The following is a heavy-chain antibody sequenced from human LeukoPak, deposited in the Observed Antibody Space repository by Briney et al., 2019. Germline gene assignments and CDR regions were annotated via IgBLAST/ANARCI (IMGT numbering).Heavy chain of an antibody. J-gene: IGHJ4*02. Sequence: ASVKVSCKASGYTFTSYGISWVRQAPGQGLEWMGWIGAYNGNTNYAQKVQGRVNMTTDTSTTTAYMELRSLRPDDTAVYYCARDDGVAVAGTWGYWGQGTVVTVSS. CDR1: GYTFTSYG. D-gene: IGHD6-19*01. V-gene: IGHV1-18*01. CDR2: IGAYNGNT. CDR3: ARDDGVAVAGTWGY.